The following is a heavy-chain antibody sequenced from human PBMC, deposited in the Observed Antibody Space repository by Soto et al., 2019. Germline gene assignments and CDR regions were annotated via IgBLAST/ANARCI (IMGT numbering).Heavy chain of an antibody. CDR1: GGTFNIYA. V-gene: IGHV1-69*06. Sequence: SVKVSCKASGGTFNIYAFSWVRQAPGQGLEWMGGIVPIFGTANYAQKFQGRVTITADKSTGTAYMELNSLRSEDTAVYYCVRDSPIGSTFSGYDGIDYWGQGTLVTVSS. J-gene: IGHJ4*02. CDR2: IVPIFGTA. CDR3: VRDSPIGSTFSGYDGIDY. D-gene: IGHD5-12*01.